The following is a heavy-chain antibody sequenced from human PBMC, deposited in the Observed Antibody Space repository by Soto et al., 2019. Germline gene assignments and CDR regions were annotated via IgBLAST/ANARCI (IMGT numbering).Heavy chain of an antibody. V-gene: IGHV1-69*13. D-gene: IGHD6-13*01. CDR2: IIPIFGTA. Sequence: AASVKVSCKASGGTFSSYAISWVRQAPGQGLEWMGGIIPIFGTANYAQKFQGRVTITADESTSTAYMELSSLRSEDTAVYYCARGTNPIPLGYSSSWYGNPDYYYYYGMDVWGQGTTVTVSS. CDR1: GGTFSSYA. J-gene: IGHJ6*02. CDR3: ARGTNPIPLGYSSSWYGNPDYYYYYGMDV.